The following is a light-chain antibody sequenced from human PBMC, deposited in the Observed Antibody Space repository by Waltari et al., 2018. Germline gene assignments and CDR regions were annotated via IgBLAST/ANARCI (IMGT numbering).Light chain of an antibody. V-gene: IGLV1-44*01. CDR1: GSNIGINT. J-gene: IGLJ1*01. CDR2: NDN. CDR3: SSWDDSLNGLS. Sequence: QSVLTQPPSASGTPGQRVTISCSGSGSNIGINTVNWYQQLPGTAPKLLIYNDNLWPSVVPERFSGSKSGSSASLAIIGLQSDDEANYHCSSWDDSLNGLSFGTGTRVTVL.